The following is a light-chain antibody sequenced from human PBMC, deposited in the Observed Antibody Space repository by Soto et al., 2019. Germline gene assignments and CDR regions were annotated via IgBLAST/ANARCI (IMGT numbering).Light chain of an antibody. V-gene: IGKV3-11*01. Sequence: EIVLTQSPATLSLSPGERATLSCRASQSVSSYLGWYQQRPGQAPRLLIYDVSNRATGIPARFSGSGSETDFTLTISSLEPEDFAVYYGHQRSKWPLTFGGGTKVEIK. CDR2: DVS. J-gene: IGKJ4*01. CDR3: HQRSKWPLT. CDR1: QSVSSY.